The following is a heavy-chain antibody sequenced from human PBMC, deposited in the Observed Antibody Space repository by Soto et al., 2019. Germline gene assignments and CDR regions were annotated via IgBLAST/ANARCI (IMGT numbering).Heavy chain of an antibody. CDR2: ISSDGTKA. Sequence: EVQMVASGGDLVQPGSSLRLSCLASGFTFTVYAFHWVRQAPGKGLEFVAAISSDGTKAYYAESVKGRFTISRETSKNTLFRQMNRLRAEDTAVYYCVDILMQHDFEGGWGQGTLVTVSS. CDR3: VDILMQHDFEGG. V-gene: IGHV3-64D*08. D-gene: IGHD3-3*01. J-gene: IGHJ4*02. CDR1: GFTFTVYA.